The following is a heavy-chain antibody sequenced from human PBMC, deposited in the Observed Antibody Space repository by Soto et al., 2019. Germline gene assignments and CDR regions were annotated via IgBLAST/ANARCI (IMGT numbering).Heavy chain of an antibody. J-gene: IGHJ6*03. Sequence: QDQLVQSGAEVKKPGASVTVSCKASGYSFTNYGITWVRQAPGQGLEWMGWISGFNGNTHYAQNLQGKVTLTTDASTSTAYMELRSLRSDDTAVYYCARDRGVAPPVAGNTHYYYYMDVWGKGTTVTVSS. D-gene: IGHD6-19*01. CDR3: ARDRGVAPPVAGNTHYYYYMDV. CDR2: ISGFNGNT. V-gene: IGHV1-18*01. CDR1: GYSFTNYG.